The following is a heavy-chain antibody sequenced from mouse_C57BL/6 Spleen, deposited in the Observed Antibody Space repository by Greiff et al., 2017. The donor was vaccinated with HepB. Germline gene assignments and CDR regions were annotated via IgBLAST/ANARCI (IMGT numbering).Heavy chain of an antibody. V-gene: IGHV1-85*01. CDR3: ARRKGRVTTGFDY. CDR2: IYPRDGST. D-gene: IGHD2-2*01. CDR1: GYTFTSYD. Sequence: LQESGPELVQPGASVKLSCKASGYTFTSYDINWVKQRPGQGLEWIGWIYPRDGSTKYNEKFKGKATLTVDTSSSTAYMELHSLTSEDSAVYFCARRKGRVTTGFDYWGQGTTLTVSS. J-gene: IGHJ2*01.